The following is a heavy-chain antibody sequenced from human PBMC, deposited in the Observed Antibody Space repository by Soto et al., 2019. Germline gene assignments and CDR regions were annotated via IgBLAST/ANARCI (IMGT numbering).Heavy chain of an antibody. CDR3: ARDGVAAGLYLDN. CDR1: GFIFRSYW. J-gene: IGHJ4*02. D-gene: IGHD2-15*01. V-gene: IGHV3-7*01. Sequence: EVQLVESGGGLVQPGGSLRLSCAASGFIFRSYWMSWVRQAPGNGLEWVANIKQDGSEKYYVDSVRGRLIISRDNAENSLYLQMNSLRAEDTALYYCARDGVAAGLYLDNWGQGTLVTVSS. CDR2: IKQDGSEK.